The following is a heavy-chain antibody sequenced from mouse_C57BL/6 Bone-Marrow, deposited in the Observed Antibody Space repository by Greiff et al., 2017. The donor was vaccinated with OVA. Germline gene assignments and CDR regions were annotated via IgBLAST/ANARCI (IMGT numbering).Heavy chain of an antibody. CDR2: IHPNSGST. Sequence: QVQLQQPGAELVKPGASVKLSCKASGYTFTSYWMHWVKQRPGQGLEWIGMIHPNSGSTNYNEKFKSKATLTVDKSSSTAYMQLSSLTSEDSAVYYCAREGIIYWYFDVWGTGTTVTVSS. V-gene: IGHV1-64*01. J-gene: IGHJ1*03. CDR3: AREGIIYWYFDV. CDR1: GYTFTSYW.